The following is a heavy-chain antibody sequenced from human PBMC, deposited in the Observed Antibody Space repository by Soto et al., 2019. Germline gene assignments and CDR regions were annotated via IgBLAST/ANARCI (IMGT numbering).Heavy chain of an antibody. J-gene: IGHJ4*02. CDR1: GFTFSNAW. Sequence: GGSLRLSCAASGFTFSNAWMSWVRQAPGKGLEWVGRIKSKTDGGTTDYAAPVKGRFTISRDDSKNTLYLQMNSLKTEDTAVYYCTTELQYDFWSGYYGLDYWGQGTLVTVSS. V-gene: IGHV3-15*01. CDR3: TTELQYDFWSGYYGLDY. CDR2: IKSKTDGGTT. D-gene: IGHD3-3*01.